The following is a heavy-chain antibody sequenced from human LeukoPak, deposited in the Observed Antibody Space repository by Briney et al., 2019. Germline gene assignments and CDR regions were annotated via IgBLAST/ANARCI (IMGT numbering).Heavy chain of an antibody. V-gene: IGHV1-69*06. J-gene: IGHJ4*02. CDR3: AGSYNTYYAQDY. Sequence: SVKVSCKASGGTFSSYAISWVRQAPGQGLEWMGGIIPIFGTANYAQKFQGRVTITADKSTSTAYMELSSLRSEDTAVYYCAGSYNTYYAQDYWGQGALVTVSS. CDR1: GGTFSSYA. CDR2: IIPIFGTA. D-gene: IGHD1-14*01.